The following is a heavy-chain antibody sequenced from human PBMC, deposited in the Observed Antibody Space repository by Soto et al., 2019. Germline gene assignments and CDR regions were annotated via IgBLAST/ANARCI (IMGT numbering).Heavy chain of an antibody. Sequence: SVKFSCKASGGTFSSYAISWVRQAPGQGLECMGGIIPVFGTANYAQKFQGRVTINADESTSTVYMELSSLRSEDTAVYYCARGWNDFPHWGQGTLVTVSS. CDR1: GGTFSSYA. D-gene: IGHD1-1*01. J-gene: IGHJ1*01. V-gene: IGHV1-69*13. CDR2: IIPVFGTA. CDR3: ARGWNDFPH.